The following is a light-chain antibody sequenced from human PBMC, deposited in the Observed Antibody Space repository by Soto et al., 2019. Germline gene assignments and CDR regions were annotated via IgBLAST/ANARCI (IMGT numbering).Light chain of an antibody. CDR2: EAL. CDR1: RRISTY. Sequence: ETVLTQSPATLSLSPGERATLSCRASRRISTYLAWYQQKPGQAPRLLIYEALNRATGIPARFSGSGSGTVFTLTISSLEPEDFAVNYCKQCNNWQLTLGGGTTVDIK. V-gene: IGKV3-11*01. J-gene: IGKJ4*02. CDR3: KQCNNWQLT.